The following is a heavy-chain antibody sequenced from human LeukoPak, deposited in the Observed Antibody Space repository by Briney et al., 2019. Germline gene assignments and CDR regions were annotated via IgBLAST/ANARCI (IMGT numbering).Heavy chain of an antibody. J-gene: IGHJ4*02. D-gene: IGHD3-22*01. V-gene: IGHV3-74*01. CDR1: GFTFSNYW. Sequence: PGGSLRLSCAASGFTFSNYWMHWVRQAPGKGLVWVSRLNSDGSSTNYADSVKGRFTISRDNAKNTLYLQMNSLRDEDTAVYYCARARRLGYWGQGTLVTVSS. CDR3: ARARRLGY. CDR2: LNSDGSST.